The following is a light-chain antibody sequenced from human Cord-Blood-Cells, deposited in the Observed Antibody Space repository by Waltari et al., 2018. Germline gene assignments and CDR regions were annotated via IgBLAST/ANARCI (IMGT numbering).Light chain of an antibody. Sequence: QSALTQPASVSGSTGQSITISCTGTSSDVGGYNYVSWYQQHPGKAPKLMIYDVSHRPAGVSNRCAGSKSGNTASLTISGLQAEDEADYYCSSYTSSSTLVFGTGTKVTVL. V-gene: IGLV2-14*01. CDR2: DVS. CDR1: SSDVGGYNY. CDR3: SSYTSSSTLV. J-gene: IGLJ1*01.